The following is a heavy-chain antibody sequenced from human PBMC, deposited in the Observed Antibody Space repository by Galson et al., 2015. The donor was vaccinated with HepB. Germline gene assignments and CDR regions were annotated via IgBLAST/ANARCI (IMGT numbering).Heavy chain of an antibody. V-gene: IGHV3-30*18. CDR2: ISDDGTKK. J-gene: IGHJ4*02. D-gene: IGHD6-6*01. Sequence: PRLSCAASGFIFSSYGMHWVRQGPGKGLEWVALISDDGTKKYYADSVKGRFTMSRDNSKNTLYLQMNSLRAEDTALYYCAKERIVARRAPFDSWGQGTLVTVSS. CDR1: GFIFSSYG. CDR3: AKERIVARRAPFDS.